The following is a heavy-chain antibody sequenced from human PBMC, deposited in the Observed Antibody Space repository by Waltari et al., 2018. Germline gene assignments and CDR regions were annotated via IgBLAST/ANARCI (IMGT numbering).Heavy chain of an antibody. CDR1: GGSFSGYY. J-gene: IGHJ4*02. D-gene: IGHD3-3*01. CDR2: INHSGST. Sequence: QVQLQQWGAGLLKPSETLSLTCAVYGGSFSGYYWSWIRQPPGKGLEWIGEINHSGSTNYNPSLKSRVTISVDTSKNQFSLKLSSVTAADTAVYYCARIWSGYYRYLDYWGQGTLVTVSS. V-gene: IGHV4-34*01. CDR3: ARIWSGYYRYLDY.